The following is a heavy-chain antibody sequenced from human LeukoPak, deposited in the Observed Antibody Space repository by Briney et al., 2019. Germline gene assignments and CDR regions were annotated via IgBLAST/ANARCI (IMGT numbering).Heavy chain of an antibody. Sequence: KPSGTLSLTCAVSGGSISSSNWWSWVRQPPGKGLEWIGEIYHSGSTNYNPSLKSRVTISVDTSKNQFSLKLSSVTAADTAVYYCARGRGYSYGYGLDPWGQGTLVTVSS. CDR1: GGSISSSNW. D-gene: IGHD5-18*01. J-gene: IGHJ5*02. V-gene: IGHV4-4*02. CDR2: IYHSGST. CDR3: ARGRGYSYGYGLDP.